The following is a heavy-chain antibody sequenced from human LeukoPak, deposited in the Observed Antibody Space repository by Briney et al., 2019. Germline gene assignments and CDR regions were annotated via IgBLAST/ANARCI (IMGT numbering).Heavy chain of an antibody. CDR1: GFTFSSYA. V-gene: IGHV3-30*04. CDR3: ANPGREWEPLFGFDY. D-gene: IGHD1-26*01. Sequence: GGSLRLSCAASGFTFSSYAMHWVRQAPGKGLEWVAVISYDGSNKYYADSVKGRFTISRDNSKNTLYLQMNSLRAEDTAVYYCANPGREWEPLFGFDYWGQGTLVTVSS. CDR2: ISYDGSNK. J-gene: IGHJ4*02.